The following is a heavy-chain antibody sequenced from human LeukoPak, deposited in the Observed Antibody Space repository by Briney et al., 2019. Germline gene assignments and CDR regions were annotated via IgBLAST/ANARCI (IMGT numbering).Heavy chain of an antibody. J-gene: IGHJ4*02. D-gene: IGHD3-9*01. V-gene: IGHV3-23*01. CDR3: AKTRLRYFDWSHYFDY. CDR2: ISGSGGST. CDR1: GFTFSGYG. Sequence: GGSLRLSCAASGFTFSGYGMHWVRQAPGKGLEWVSAISGSGGSTYYADSVKGRFTISRDNSKNTLYLQMNSLRAEDTAVYYCAKTRLRYFDWSHYFDYWGQGTLVTVSS.